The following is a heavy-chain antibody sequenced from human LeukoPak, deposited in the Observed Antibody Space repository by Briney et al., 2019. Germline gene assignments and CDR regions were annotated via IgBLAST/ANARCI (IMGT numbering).Heavy chain of an antibody. CDR1: GFTFSAYA. CDR3: AKAGGLGSYYLFDP. Sequence: GGSLRLSCAASGFTFSAYAMSWVRQAPGKGLEWVSGISSSGGSTYYADSVKGRFTISRDNSKNTLYLQMNSLRAEDTAVYYCAKAGGLGSYYLFDPWGQGTLVTVSS. V-gene: IGHV3-23*01. CDR2: ISSSGGST. J-gene: IGHJ5*02. D-gene: IGHD3-10*01.